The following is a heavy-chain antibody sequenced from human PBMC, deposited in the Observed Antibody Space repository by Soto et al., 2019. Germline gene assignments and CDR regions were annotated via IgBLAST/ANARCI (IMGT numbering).Heavy chain of an antibody. J-gene: IGHJ4*02. D-gene: IGHD1-1*01. CDR1: GGTFSSYT. Sequence: QVQLVQSGAEVKKPGSSVKVSCKASGGTFSSYTISWVRQAPGQGLEWMGRIIPILGIANYEQKFQGRVTITADKSTSTAYMELSSLRSEDTAVYYCASTNGIRDATTERDYWGQGTLVTVSS. CDR3: ASTNGIRDATTERDY. V-gene: IGHV1-69*02. CDR2: IIPILGIA.